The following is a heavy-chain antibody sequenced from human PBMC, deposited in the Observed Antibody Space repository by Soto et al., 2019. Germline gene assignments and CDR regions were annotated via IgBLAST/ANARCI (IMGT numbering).Heavy chain of an antibody. CDR1: GGSISSYY. V-gene: IGHV4-59*01. J-gene: IGHJ4*02. Sequence: SETLSLTCTVSGGSISSYYWSWIRQPPGKGLEWIGYIYYSGNTNYNPSLKSRVTISVDTSKNQFSLKLSSVTAADTAVYYCARLMGGERFLEWLLFDYWGQGTLVTVSS. CDR2: IYYSGNT. D-gene: IGHD3-3*01. CDR3: ARLMGGERFLEWLLFDY.